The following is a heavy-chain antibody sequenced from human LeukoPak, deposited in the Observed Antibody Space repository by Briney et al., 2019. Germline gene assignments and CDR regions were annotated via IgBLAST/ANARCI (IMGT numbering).Heavy chain of an antibody. CDR3: ARGVGYSGYGHYYGMDV. CDR1: GFTFSSYW. Sequence: GGSLRLSCAASGFTFSSYWMSWVRQAPGKGLEWVANIKQDGSEKYYVDSVKGRFTISRDNAKNSLYLQMNSLRAEDTAVYYCARGVGYSGYGHYYGMDVWGQGTTVTVSS. V-gene: IGHV3-7*01. D-gene: IGHD5-12*01. J-gene: IGHJ6*02. CDR2: IKQDGSEK.